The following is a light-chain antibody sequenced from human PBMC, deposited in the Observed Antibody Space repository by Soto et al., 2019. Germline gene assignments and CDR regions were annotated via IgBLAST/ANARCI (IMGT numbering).Light chain of an antibody. Sequence: QSALTQPRSVSGSPGQSVTISCTGTSSDVGGYNYVSRYQQHPGKAPKLMIYDVSKRPSGVPYRFSGSKSGNTASLTISGLQAEDEADYYCCSYAGSYLVFGGGTKVTVL. CDR1: SSDVGGYNY. CDR3: CSYAGSYLV. V-gene: IGLV2-11*01. CDR2: DVS. J-gene: IGLJ3*02.